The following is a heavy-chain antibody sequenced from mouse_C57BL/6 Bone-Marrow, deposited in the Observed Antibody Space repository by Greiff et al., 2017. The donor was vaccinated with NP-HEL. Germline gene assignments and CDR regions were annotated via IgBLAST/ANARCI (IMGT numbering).Heavy chain of an antibody. CDR1: GFTFSSYA. CDR3: ARGDYGSSWFAY. Sequence: EVQGVESGGGLVKPGGSLKLSCAASGFTFSSYAMSWVRQTPEKRLEWVATISDGGSYTYYPDNVKGRFTISSDNAKNNLYLQMSHLKSEDTALYYCARGDYGSSWFAYWGQGTLVTVSA. V-gene: IGHV5-4*01. J-gene: IGHJ3*01. D-gene: IGHD1-1*01. CDR2: ISDGGSYT.